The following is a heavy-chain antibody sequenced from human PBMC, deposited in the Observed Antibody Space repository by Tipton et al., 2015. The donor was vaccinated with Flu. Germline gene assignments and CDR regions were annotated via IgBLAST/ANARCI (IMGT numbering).Heavy chain of an antibody. CDR2: LSHSGRT. D-gene: IGHD6-13*01. Sequence: TLSLTCVVSGYSINSGYFWGWIRQPPGKGLEWIGSLSHSGRTYYNPSLKSRVTISADTWKTQFSLKQGSVTAADTAVYYCARAGGSNSWYVYWGQGTLVTVSS. CDR3: ARAGGSNSWYVY. J-gene: IGHJ4*02. V-gene: IGHV4-38-2*01. CDR1: GYSINSGYF.